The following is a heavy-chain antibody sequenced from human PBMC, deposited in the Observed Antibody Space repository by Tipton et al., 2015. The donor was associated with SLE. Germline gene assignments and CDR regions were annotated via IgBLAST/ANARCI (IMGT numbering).Heavy chain of an antibody. V-gene: IGHV4-59*01. CDR2: IHYRGST. D-gene: IGHD2-15*01. CDR3: ARDRYCGAGSCFDWYFDL. CDR1: GGSISGYY. J-gene: IGHJ2*01. Sequence: TLSLTCTVSGGSISGYYWSWVRQPPGQGLEWIGYIHYRGSTNYNPSLKSRVTISLDTSKNQFSLKLSSVTAADTAVYYCARDRYCGAGSCFDWYFDLWGRGTLVTVSS.